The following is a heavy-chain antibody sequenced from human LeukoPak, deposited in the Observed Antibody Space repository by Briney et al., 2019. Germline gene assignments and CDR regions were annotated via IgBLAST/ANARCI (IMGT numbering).Heavy chain of an antibody. V-gene: IGHV3-23*01. J-gene: IGHJ4*02. CDR2: ISGSGGST. CDR1: GFTFSSYA. Sequence: GGSLRLSCAASGFTFSSYAMSWVRQAPGKGLDWVSAISGSGGSTYYADSVKGRFTISRDNSKNTLYLQMNSLRAEDTAVYYCAKVPLWSGYYFDYWGQGTLVTVSS. CDR3: AKVPLWSGYYFDY. D-gene: IGHD3-3*01.